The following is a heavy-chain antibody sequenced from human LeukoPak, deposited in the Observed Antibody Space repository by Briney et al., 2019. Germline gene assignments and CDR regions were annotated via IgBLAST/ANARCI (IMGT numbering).Heavy chain of an antibody. CDR1: GFTFSTEA. Sequence: PGGSLRLSCAASGFTFSTEAMHWVRQAPGKGLEWVTFIRYDGSDKYYADSVKGRFTISRDNSKNTLYLQMSSLRPEDTAMYYCAKDHRNHGNFWFSFDYWGQGTLVTVSS. CDR3: AKDHRNHGNFWFSFDY. CDR2: IRYDGSDK. D-gene: IGHD1-7*01. V-gene: IGHV3-30*02. J-gene: IGHJ4*02.